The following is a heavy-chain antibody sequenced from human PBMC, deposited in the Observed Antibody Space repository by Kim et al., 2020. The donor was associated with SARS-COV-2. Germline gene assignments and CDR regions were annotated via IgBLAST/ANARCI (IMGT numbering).Heavy chain of an antibody. CDR1: GFTFSTYA. D-gene: IGHD3-3*01. CDR2: ISYDGSNE. V-gene: IGHV3-30*18. J-gene: IGHJ4*02. CDR3: AKAGANYDFWSGSDY. Sequence: GGSLRLSCVASGFTFSTYAMHWVRQAPGQGLEWVAIISYDGSNEYYADSVKGRFTISRDNSKNTLYLQMNSLRAEDTAVYYCAKAGANYDFWSGSDYWGQGTLVTVSS.